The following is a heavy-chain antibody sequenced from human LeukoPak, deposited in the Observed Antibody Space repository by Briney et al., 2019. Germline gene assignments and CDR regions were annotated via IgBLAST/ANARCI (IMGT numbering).Heavy chain of an antibody. V-gene: IGHV1-69*13. Sequence: SVTVSFKASGGTFSSYAISWVRQAPGQGLEWMGGIIPIFGTANYAQKFQGRVTITADESTSTAYMELSSLRSEDTAVYYCARDLGAGYCSSTSCDRFDYWGQGTLVTVSS. CDR2: IIPIFGTA. CDR3: ARDLGAGYCSSTSCDRFDY. D-gene: IGHD2-2*01. CDR1: GGTFSSYA. J-gene: IGHJ4*02.